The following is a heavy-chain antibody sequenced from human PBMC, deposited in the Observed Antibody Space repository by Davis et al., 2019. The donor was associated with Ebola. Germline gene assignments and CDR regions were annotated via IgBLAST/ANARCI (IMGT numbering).Heavy chain of an antibody. CDR3: VRGWGRTGMGV. Sequence: HSQTLSLTCAISGDRVSSSGAAWIWIRQSPSRGLEWLGRTYYSSKWFNDYAVSVNGRITINPDTSKNQFSLQLNSVTPEDTAVYYCVRGWGRTGMGVWGQGTTVTVSS. J-gene: IGHJ6*02. CDR2: TYYSSKWFN. CDR1: GDRVSSSGAA. V-gene: IGHV6-1*01. D-gene: IGHD1-26*01.